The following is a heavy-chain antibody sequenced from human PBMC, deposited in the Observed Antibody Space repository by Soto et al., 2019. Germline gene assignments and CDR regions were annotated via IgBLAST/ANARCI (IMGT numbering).Heavy chain of an antibody. CDR1: GATFSSYA. CDR3: ARDCKWELRFHGSFDP. CDR2: IIPIFGTA. D-gene: IGHD1-26*01. Sequence: SVKVSCKASGATFSSYAVSWVRQAPGQGLEWMGGIIPIFGTANYAQKFQGRVTITADESTSTAYMGLSSLRSKDTAVYYCARDCKWELRFHGSFDPWGQGTLVTVCS. V-gene: IGHV1-69*13. J-gene: IGHJ5*02.